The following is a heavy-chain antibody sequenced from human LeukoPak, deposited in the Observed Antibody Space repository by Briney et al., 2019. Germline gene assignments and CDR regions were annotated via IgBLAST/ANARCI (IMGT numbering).Heavy chain of an antibody. V-gene: IGHV1-18*01. CDR3: ARDLAVGDFWSGYYRWFDP. CDR2: ISAYNGNT. Sequence: GASVKVSCKXSGYTFTSYGISWVRQAPRQGLEWMGWISAYNGNTNYAQKLQGRVTMTTDTSTSTAYMELRSLRSDDTAVYYCARDLAVGDFWSGYYRWFDPWGQGTLVTVSS. D-gene: IGHD3-3*01. CDR1: GYTFTSYG. J-gene: IGHJ5*02.